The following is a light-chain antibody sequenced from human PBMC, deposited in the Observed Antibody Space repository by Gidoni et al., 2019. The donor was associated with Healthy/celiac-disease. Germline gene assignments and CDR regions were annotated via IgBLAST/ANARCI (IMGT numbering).Light chain of an antibody. Sequence: DIQMTQSPSSLSASVGDRVCITCRASQSIRSYLNWYQQKPGKAPKLLIYAASSLQSGVPSRFSGSGSGTDFTLTISSLQPEDVATYYCQQSYSTPWSFGQGTKLEIK. V-gene: IGKV1-39*01. CDR1: QSIRSY. CDR2: AAS. CDR3: QQSYSTPWS. J-gene: IGKJ2*03.